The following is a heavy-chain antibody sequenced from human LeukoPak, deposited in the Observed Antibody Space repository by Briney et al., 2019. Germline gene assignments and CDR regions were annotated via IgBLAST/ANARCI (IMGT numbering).Heavy chain of an antibody. J-gene: IGHJ4*02. V-gene: IGHV3-11*06. Sequence: PGGSLRLYCAASGFTFSDYYMSWIRQAPGKGLEWASYISSSSSYTNYADSVKGRFTISRDNAKNSLYLQMNSLRAEDTAVYYCARRLTTGGFFDYWGQGTLVTVSS. CDR1: GFTFSDYY. CDR3: ARRLTTGGFFDY. D-gene: IGHD4-11*01. CDR2: ISSSSSYT.